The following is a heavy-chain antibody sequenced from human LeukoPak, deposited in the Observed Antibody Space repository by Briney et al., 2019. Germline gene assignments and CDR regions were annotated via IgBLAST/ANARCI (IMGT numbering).Heavy chain of an antibody. V-gene: IGHV3-48*03. D-gene: IGHD3-10*02. J-gene: IGHJ6*04. CDR3: AELGITMSGGV. Sequence: PGESLRHSCAASGFTFSSYEMNGLRQAPGKGREWVSYISSSCSTISYAESVQGRFTLSTDNAQNSLYLQMISLRAEDTAVYYCAELGITMSGGVWGKGTTVTISS. CDR2: ISSSCSTI. CDR1: GFTFSSYE.